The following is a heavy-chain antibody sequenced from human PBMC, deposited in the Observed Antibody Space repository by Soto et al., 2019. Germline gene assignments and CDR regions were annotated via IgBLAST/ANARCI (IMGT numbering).Heavy chain of an antibody. CDR3: ARGISTTHADYFDP. CDR1: GFTFSSHD. V-gene: IGHV3-33*01. J-gene: IGHJ5*02. CDR2: IWYDGNTK. D-gene: IGHD2-2*01. Sequence: QVELVESGGGVIQTGRSLRLSCASSGFTFSSHDMHWVRQAPGKGLEWVAIIWYDGNTKYYADSVKGRFTISRDNSKNTLYLQMNSLRADDTALYYCARGISTTHADYFDPLGQGTLVTVSS.